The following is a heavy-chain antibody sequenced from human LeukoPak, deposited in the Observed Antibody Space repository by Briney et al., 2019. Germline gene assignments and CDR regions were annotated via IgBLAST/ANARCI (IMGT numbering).Heavy chain of an antibody. J-gene: IGHJ1*01. CDR1: GFTFSNYW. D-gene: IGHD3-22*01. CDR3: ATYSSLNRREFQC. CDR2: IKTDGSEK. Sequence: PGGSLRLSCEGSGFTFSNYWMGWVRQAPGKGLQWVANIKTDGSEKYYVDSVKGRFTISRDNAKNSLYLQMNSLRAEDTAVYYCATYSSLNRREFQCWGQGTLLTVSS. V-gene: IGHV3-7*01.